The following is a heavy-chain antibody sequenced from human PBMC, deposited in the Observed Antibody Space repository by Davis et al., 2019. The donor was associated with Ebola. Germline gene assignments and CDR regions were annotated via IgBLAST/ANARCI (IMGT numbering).Heavy chain of an antibody. CDR1: GYTFTSYG. CDR2: ISAYNGNT. Sequence: ASVKVSCKASGYTFTSYGISWVRQAPGQGLEWMGWISAYNGNTNYAQKLQGRVTMTTDTSTSTAYMELRSLRSDDTAVYYCARGSGDNPRYCSGGSCAIGSFDYWGQGTLVTVSS. J-gene: IGHJ4*02. D-gene: IGHD2-15*01. CDR3: ARGSGDNPRYCSGGSCAIGSFDY. V-gene: IGHV1-18*04.